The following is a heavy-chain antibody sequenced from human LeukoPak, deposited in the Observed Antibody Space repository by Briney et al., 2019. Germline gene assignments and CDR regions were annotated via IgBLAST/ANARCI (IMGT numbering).Heavy chain of an antibody. CDR2: ISYDGSNK. V-gene: IGHV3-30*18. CDR3: AKAPAGPYYMDV. J-gene: IGHJ6*03. Sequence: GGSLRLSCAASGFTFSSYGMHWVRQAPGKGLEWVAVISYDGSNKYYADSVKGRFTISRDNSKNTLYLQMNSLRAEDTAVYYCAKAPAGPYYMDVWSKGTTVTVSS. CDR1: GFTFSSYG.